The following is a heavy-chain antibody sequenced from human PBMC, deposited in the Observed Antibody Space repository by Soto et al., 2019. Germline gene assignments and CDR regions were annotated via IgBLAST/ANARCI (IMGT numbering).Heavy chain of an antibody. CDR2: IIPIFGTA. V-gene: IGHV1-69*12. Sequence: QVQLVQSGAEVKKPGSSVKVSCKASGGTFSSYAISWVRQAPGQGLEWMGGIIPIFGTANYAQKFQGRVTITADESTSTAYMELSSLRSEDTAVYYCARAFLEPDPVGWASYYYYGMDVWGQGTTVTVSS. J-gene: IGHJ6*02. D-gene: IGHD1-1*01. CDR1: GGTFSSYA. CDR3: ARAFLEPDPVGWASYYYYGMDV.